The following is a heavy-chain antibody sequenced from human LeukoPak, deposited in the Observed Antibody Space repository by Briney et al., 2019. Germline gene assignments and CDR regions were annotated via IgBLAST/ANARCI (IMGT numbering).Heavy chain of an antibody. CDR3: AREHDSSGSDAFDI. D-gene: IGHD3-22*01. CDR2: INPNSGGT. J-gene: IGHJ3*02. V-gene: IGHV1-2*06. Sequence: ASVTVSCTASGYTFTGYYMHWVRQAPGLGLEWMGRINPNSGGTNYAQKFQGRVTMTRDTSISTAYMELSRLRSDDTAVYYCAREHDSSGSDAFDIWGQGTMVTVSS. CDR1: GYTFTGYY.